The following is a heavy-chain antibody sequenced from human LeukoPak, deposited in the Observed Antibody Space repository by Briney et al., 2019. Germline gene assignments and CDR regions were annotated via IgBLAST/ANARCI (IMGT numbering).Heavy chain of an antibody. CDR3: ARWDCSSTSCYGWFDP. CDR2: IYYSGST. D-gene: IGHD2-2*01. Sequence: SETLSLTCTVSGGSISSYYWSWIRQPPGKGLEWNGYIYYSGSTNYNPSLKSRVTISVDTSKNQFSLQLSSVTAADTAVYYCARWDCSSTSCYGWFDPWGQGTLVTVSS. V-gene: IGHV4-59*01. J-gene: IGHJ5*02. CDR1: GGSISSYY.